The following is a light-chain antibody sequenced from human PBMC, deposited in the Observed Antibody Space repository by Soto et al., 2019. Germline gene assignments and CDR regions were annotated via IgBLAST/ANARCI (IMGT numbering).Light chain of an antibody. CDR2: AAS. Sequence: DIQMTQPPSSLSASVGDRVTITCRASQSISSYLNWYQQKPGKAPKLLIYAASSLQSGVPSRFSGSGSGTDFTLTISSLQPEDFATYYCQHSYSTLPGFTFGPGTKVDIK. J-gene: IGKJ3*01. CDR1: QSISSY. V-gene: IGKV1-39*01. CDR3: QHSYSTLPGFT.